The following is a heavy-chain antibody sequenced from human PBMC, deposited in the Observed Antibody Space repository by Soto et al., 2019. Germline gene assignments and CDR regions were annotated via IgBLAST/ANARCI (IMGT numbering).Heavy chain of an antibody. D-gene: IGHD6-13*01. CDR2: ISGSGDTT. Sequence: PGGSLRLSCAASGFTFSSYAMNWVRQAPGRGLEWVSTISGSGDTTHSADSVKGRFTISRDNSKNTLYLQMNSLRAEDTALYYCAIGSSSNWEQFDYWGQGTLVTVSS. J-gene: IGHJ4*02. CDR1: GFTFSSYA. V-gene: IGHV3-23*01. CDR3: AIGSSSNWEQFDY.